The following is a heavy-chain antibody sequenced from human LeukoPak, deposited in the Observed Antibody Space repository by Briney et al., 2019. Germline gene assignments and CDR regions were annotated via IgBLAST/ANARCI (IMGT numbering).Heavy chain of an antibody. Sequence: SETLSLTCTVSGGSISGWYWSWIRQPPGKGLEWIGNIYGSGYTNYNPSLKSRVTLSIDTSKNHFSLKLTSVTAADTATYYCARETSLAGFASGLGFNYWGQGILVSVSS. V-gene: IGHV4-59*01. CDR3: ARETSLAGFASGLGFNY. J-gene: IGHJ4*02. CDR1: GGSISGWY. CDR2: IYGSGYT. D-gene: IGHD6-19*01.